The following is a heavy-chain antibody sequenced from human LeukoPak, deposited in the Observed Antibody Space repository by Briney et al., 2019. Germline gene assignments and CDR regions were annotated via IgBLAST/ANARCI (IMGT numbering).Heavy chain of an antibody. CDR2: IYYSGST. CDR1: GGSISSSSYY. D-gene: IGHD6-13*01. J-gene: IGHJ4*02. CDR3: ASPAAGTIDY. V-gene: IGHV4-39*01. Sequence: PSETLSLTCTVSGGSISSSSYYWGWIRQPPGKGLEWIGYIYYSGSTYYNPSLKSRVTISVDTSKNQFSLKLSSVIAADTTVYYCASPAAGTIDYWGQGTLVTVSS.